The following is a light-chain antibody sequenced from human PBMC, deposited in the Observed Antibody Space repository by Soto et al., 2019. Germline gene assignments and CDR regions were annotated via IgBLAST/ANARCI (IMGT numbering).Light chain of an antibody. V-gene: IGKV3D-20*02. CDR1: QSVSSSY. Sequence: EIVLTQSPGTLSLSPGERATLSCRASQSVSSSYLAWYQQKPGQAPRLLIYDATSRATGIPARFSGSGSGTDLTLTISSLEPEDFAVYYCQQRTNWPLTFGGGTKVEIK. J-gene: IGKJ4*01. CDR2: DAT. CDR3: QQRTNWPLT.